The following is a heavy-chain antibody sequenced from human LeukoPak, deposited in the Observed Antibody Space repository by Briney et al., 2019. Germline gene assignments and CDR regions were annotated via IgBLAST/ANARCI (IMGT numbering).Heavy chain of an antibody. CDR3: ARDPTLAAPDY. CDR2: IYYSGST. CDR1: GGSIISSSYY. Sequence: SETLFLTCTVSGGSIISSSYYWGWIRQPPGKGLEWIGSIYYSGSTYYNPSLKSLLTISVDTSKNQFSLKLSSVTAADTAVYYCARDPTLAAPDYWGQGTLVTVSS. V-gene: IGHV4-39*07. J-gene: IGHJ4*02. D-gene: IGHD6-6*01.